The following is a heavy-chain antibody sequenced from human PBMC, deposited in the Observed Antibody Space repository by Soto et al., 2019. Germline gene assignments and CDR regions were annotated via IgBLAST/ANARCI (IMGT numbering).Heavy chain of an antibody. D-gene: IGHD2-8*01. J-gene: IGHJ4*02. Sequence: QVQLVESGGGVVQPGRSLRLSCAASGFTFSSYAMHWVRQAPGKGLEWVAVISYDGSNKYYADSVKGRFTISRDNSKNTLYLQMNSLRAEDTAVYYCAREGNGDSILDYWDQGTLVTVSS. CDR1: GFTFSSYA. V-gene: IGHV3-30-3*01. CDR3: AREGNGDSILDY. CDR2: ISYDGSNK.